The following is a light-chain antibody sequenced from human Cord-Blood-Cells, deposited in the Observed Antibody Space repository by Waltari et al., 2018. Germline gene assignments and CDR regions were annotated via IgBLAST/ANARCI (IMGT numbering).Light chain of an antibody. J-gene: IGKJ2*01. CDR1: QSISSY. Sequence: MTQSPSSLSASVGVRVTITCRASQSISSYLNWYQQKPGKAPKLLIYAASSLQSGVPSRFSGSGSGTDFTLTISSLQPEDFATYYCQQSYSTPYTFGQGTKLEIK. CDR3: QQSYSTPYT. V-gene: IGKV1-39*01. CDR2: AAS.